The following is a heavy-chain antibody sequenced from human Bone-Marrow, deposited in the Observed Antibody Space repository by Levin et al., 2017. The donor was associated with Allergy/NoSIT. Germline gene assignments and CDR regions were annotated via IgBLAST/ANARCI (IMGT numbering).Heavy chain of an antibody. CDR1: GGSISSGTYF. CDR2: TQYHGIT. CDR3: ARRDQYKSGWIPGFDY. J-gene: IGHJ4*02. V-gene: IGHV4-39*01. D-gene: IGHD6-19*01. Sequence: SQTLSLTCNISGGSISSGTYFWVWIRQSPGKGLEWIGSTQYHGITKYNPFLESRVTISEDPSKNSFSLKLRSVTAADTAVYYCARRDQYKSGWIPGFDYWGQGILVIVSS.